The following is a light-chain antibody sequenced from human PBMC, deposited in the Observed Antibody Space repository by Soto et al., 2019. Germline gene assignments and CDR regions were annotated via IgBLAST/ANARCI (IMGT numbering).Light chain of an antibody. V-gene: IGKV3-20*01. CDR2: GAS. Sequence: EIVLTQSPGTLSLSQGERATLSCRASENVRNNYLAWYQQKPGQAPRLLISGASKRATGIPDRFSGSGSGTDLTLTTNRLENADFPVSYCQQYSFMWTFGQGTKVDIQ. CDR1: ENVRNNY. CDR3: QQYSFMWT. J-gene: IGKJ1*01.